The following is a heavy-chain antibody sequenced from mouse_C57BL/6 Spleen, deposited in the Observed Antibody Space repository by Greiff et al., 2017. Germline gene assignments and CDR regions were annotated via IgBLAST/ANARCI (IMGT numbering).Heavy chain of an antibody. CDR3: TRDKAGNYAMDY. J-gene: IGHJ4*01. D-gene: IGHD1-3*01. CDR1: GFTFSSYA. CDR2: ISSGGDYI. V-gene: IGHV5-9-1*02. Sequence: EVKLVESGEGLVKPGGSLKLSCAASGFTFSSYAMSWVRQTPEKRLEWVAYISSGGDYIYYADTVKGRFTISRDNARNTLYLQMSSLKSEDTAIYYCTRDKAGNYAMDYWGQGTSVTVSS.